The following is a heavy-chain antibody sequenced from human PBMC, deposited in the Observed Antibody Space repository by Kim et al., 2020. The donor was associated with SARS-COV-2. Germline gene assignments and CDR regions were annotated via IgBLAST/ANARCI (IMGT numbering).Heavy chain of an antibody. CDR3: AGDFWSGKYFDY. D-gene: IGHD3-3*01. CDR2: ISSSSSYI. J-gene: IGHJ4*02. Sequence: GGSLRLSCAASGFTFSSYSMNWVRQAPGKGLEWVSSISSSSSYIYYADSVKGRFTISRDNAKNSLYLQMNSLRAEDTAVYYCAGDFWSGKYFDYWGQGTLVTVSS. V-gene: IGHV3-21*01. CDR1: GFTFSSYS.